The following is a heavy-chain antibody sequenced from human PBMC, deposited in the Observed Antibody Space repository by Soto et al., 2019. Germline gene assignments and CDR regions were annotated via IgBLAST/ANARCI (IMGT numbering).Heavy chain of an antibody. Sequence: QVQLVESGGGVVQPGRSLRLSCAASGFTFSSYAMHWVRQAPGKGLEWVAVISYDGSNKYYADSVKGRFTISRDNSKNTLYLQMNSLRAEDTAVYYCARDMWYSDSGSSQPLNFDYWGQGTLVTVSS. J-gene: IGHJ4*02. V-gene: IGHV3-30-3*01. D-gene: IGHD1-26*01. CDR2: ISYDGSNK. CDR3: ARDMWYSDSGSSQPLNFDY. CDR1: GFTFSSYA.